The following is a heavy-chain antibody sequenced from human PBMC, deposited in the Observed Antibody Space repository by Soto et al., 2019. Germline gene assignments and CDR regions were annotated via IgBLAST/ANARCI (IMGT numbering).Heavy chain of an antibody. Sequence: QITLKESGPTLVKPTQTLTLTCNFSGFSLSSTRVAVCWIRHPPGKSLEWLALIYWDDDKRYSPFLKSRLTITKDTSKNQVVLTITNMDPVDTATYCCAHSVVAGLGYYFDYWGQGTLVTVSS. CDR1: GFSLSSTRVA. CDR2: IYWDDDK. V-gene: IGHV2-5*02. CDR3: AHSVVAGLGYYFDY. J-gene: IGHJ4*02. D-gene: IGHD6-19*01.